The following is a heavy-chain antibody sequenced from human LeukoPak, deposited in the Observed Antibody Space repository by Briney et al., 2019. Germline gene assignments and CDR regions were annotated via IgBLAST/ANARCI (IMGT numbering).Heavy chain of an antibody. CDR3: ARAVSTGYSSSWSPYYGMDV. Sequence: PGGSLRLSCAASGFTFSSYGMHWVRQAPGKGLEWVAFIRYDGSNKYYADSVKGRFTISRDNSKNTLYLQMNSLRAEDTAVYYCARAVSTGYSSSWSPYYGMDVWGQGTTVTVSS. D-gene: IGHD6-13*01. J-gene: IGHJ6*02. CDR2: IRYDGSNK. CDR1: GFTFSSYG. V-gene: IGHV3-30*02.